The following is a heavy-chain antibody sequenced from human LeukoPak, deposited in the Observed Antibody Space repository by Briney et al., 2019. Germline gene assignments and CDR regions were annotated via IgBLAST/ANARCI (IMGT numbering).Heavy chain of an antibody. V-gene: IGHV1-18*01. D-gene: IGHD2-15*01. CDR3: ARGGDEYCSGGSCSDY. Sequence: ASVKVSFKASGYTFTIYGISWVRQAPGQGLEWMGWISAYNGNTNYAQKLQGRVTMTTDTSTSTAYMELRSLRSDDTAVYYCARGGDEYCSGGSCSDYWGQGTLVTVSS. J-gene: IGHJ4*02. CDR1: GYTFTIYG. CDR2: ISAYNGNT.